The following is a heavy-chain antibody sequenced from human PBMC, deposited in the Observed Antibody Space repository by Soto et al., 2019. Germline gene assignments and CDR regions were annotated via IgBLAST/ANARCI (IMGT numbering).Heavy chain of an antibody. D-gene: IGHD6-19*01. CDR1: EFTFSAHW. CDR3: SRGASDWHGIDY. V-gene: IGHV3-74*01. Sequence: EVHLVESGGGLVQPGGSLRLSCTASEFTFSAHWMHWVRQAPGKGRMWVSRLNEDGSHTDHAESVKGRFTISRDNAKNTLFLQMNSLRAEDTAIYFCSRGASDWHGIDYWGQGTLVTVSS. J-gene: IGHJ4*02. CDR2: LNEDGSHT.